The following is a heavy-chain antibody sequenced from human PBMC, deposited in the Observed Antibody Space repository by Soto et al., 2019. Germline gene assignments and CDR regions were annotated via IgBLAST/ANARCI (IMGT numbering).Heavy chain of an antibody. D-gene: IGHD4-4*01. J-gene: IGHJ6*02. V-gene: IGHV3-73*01. CDR1: GFTFSGSA. CDR2: IRSKANSYAT. CDR3: TRQTTTVYGMDV. Sequence: PGGSLRLSCAASGFTFSGSAMHWVRQASGKGLEWVGRIRSKANSYATAYAASVKGRFTISRDDSKNTAYLQMNSLKTEDTAVYYCTRQTTTVYGMDVWGQGTTVTVSS.